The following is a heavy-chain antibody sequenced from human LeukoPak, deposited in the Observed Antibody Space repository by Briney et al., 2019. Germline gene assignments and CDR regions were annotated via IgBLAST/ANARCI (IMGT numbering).Heavy chain of an antibody. CDR2: INPNSGGT. CDR1: GYTFTDYS. V-gene: IGHV1-2*02. D-gene: IGHD2-2*02. CDR3: ARDPAGIPAAIGGWFDP. Sequence: ASVKVSCKASGYTFTDYSMHWVRQAPGQGFEWMGWINPNSGGTKYAQKFQGRVTMTRDASISTGYMEVSRLTSDDTAVYYCARDPAGIPAAIGGWFDPWGPGTLVTVSS. J-gene: IGHJ5*02.